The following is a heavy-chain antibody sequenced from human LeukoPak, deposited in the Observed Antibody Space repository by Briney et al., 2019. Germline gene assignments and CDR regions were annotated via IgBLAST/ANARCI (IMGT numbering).Heavy chain of an antibody. CDR1: RYTFTSYD. D-gene: IGHD1-26*01. CDR3: ARGVAGAAFDY. V-gene: IGHV1-8*03. CDR2: MNPNSGNT. J-gene: IGHJ4*02. Sequence: ASVKVSCKASRYTFTSYDINWVRQAAGQGLEWMGCMNPNSGNTGYAQKFQGRVTITRNTSISTAYMELSSLRSEDTAVYDCARGVAGAAFDYWGQGTLVTVSA.